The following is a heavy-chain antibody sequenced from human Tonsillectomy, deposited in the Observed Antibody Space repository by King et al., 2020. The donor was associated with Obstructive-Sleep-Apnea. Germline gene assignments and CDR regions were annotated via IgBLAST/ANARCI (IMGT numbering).Heavy chain of an antibody. CDR1: GAAISISSYY. J-gene: IGHJ4*01. Sequence: LQLQESGPGLVKPSETLSLTCTVSGAAISISSYYWGWIRPPPGKGLGGMGNIYYSGSTYYNPSLKSRVIISVDTSKNQFSLKMSSLTAAGTAVYYCATGEYSSGWYISGWGHGTLVTVSS. V-gene: IGHV4-39*07. CDR2: IYYSGST. D-gene: IGHD6-19*01. CDR3: ATGEYSSGWYISG.